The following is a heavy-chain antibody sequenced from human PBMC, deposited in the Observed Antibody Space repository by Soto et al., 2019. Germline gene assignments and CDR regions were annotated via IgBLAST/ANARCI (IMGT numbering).Heavy chain of an antibody. Sequence: EVQLLESGGGLVQPGGSLRLSCAASGFTFSSYGMSWVRQAPGKGPGWVSGISGSGGSTYYTDSVKGRFTIARDNSKNTLYLQMNSLRAEDTALYYFAKESGSGYYASDYWGQGTLVTVSS. CDR2: ISGSGGST. CDR1: GFTFSSYG. J-gene: IGHJ4*02. V-gene: IGHV3-23*01. CDR3: AKESGSGYYASDY. D-gene: IGHD3-10*01.